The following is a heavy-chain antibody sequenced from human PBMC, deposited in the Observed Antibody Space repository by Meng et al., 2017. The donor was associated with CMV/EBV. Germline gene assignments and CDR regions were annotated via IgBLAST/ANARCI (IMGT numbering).Heavy chain of an antibody. CDR3: ARVVPAAIFAERFDY. Sequence: SVGSITSSSYYWGWIRQPPGKGLEWIGNIYYSGSTYYNPSLKSRVTISVDTSKNQFSLKLTSVTAADTAVYYCARVVPAAIFAERFDYWGQGTLVTVSS. V-gene: IGHV4-39*01. CDR1: VGSITSSSYY. D-gene: IGHD2-2*01. J-gene: IGHJ4*02. CDR2: IYYSGST.